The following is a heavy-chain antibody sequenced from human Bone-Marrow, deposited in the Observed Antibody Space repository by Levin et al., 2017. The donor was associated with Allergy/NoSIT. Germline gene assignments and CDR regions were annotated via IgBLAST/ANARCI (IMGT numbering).Heavy chain of an antibody. J-gene: IGHJ6*03. V-gene: IGHV4-61*01. Sequence: SHTLSLTCTVSGGSVSSLKYFWSWVRQPPGKGLEYIGHIFYTGSTNYSPSLGSRVTISVDTSKSQVSLTLNSVTATDTAVYYCARGNSDITTKVFYYMDVWGNGTTVTVSS. CDR2: IFYTGST. CDR1: GGSVSSLKYF. CDR3: ARGNSDITTKVFYYMDV. D-gene: IGHD1-20*01.